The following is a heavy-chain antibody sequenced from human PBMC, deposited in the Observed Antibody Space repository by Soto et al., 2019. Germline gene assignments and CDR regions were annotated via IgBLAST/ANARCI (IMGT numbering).Heavy chain of an antibody. D-gene: IGHD2-2*01. CDR1: GYTFTSYG. V-gene: IGHV1-18*01. CDR3: ARGRCSSTSCYVADAFDI. Sequence: ASVKVSCKASGYTFTSYGISWVRQAPGQGLEWMGWISAYNGNTNYAQKLQGRVTMTTDTSTSTAYMELRSLRSDDTAVYYCARGRCSSTSCYVADAFDIWGQGTMVTVSS. CDR2: ISAYNGNT. J-gene: IGHJ3*02.